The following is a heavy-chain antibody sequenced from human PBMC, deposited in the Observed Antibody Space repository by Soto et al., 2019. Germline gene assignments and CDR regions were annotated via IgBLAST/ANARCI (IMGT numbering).Heavy chain of an antibody. CDR3: ACVWAQGRNWFDP. D-gene: IGHD2-8*01. Sequence: QVQLVQSGAEVKKPGASVKVSCKASGYTFTSYGISWVRQAPGQGLEWMGWISAYNGNTNYAQKPQGRGTMTTDTSSSTPDMQLRSLRSDDTAVYYCACVWAQGRNWFDPWGQGTLVSVSS. CDR2: ISAYNGNT. CDR1: GYTFTSYG. J-gene: IGHJ5*02. V-gene: IGHV1-18*01.